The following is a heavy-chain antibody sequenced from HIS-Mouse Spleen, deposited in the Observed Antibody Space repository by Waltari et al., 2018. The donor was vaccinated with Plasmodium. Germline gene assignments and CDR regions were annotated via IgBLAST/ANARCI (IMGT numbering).Heavy chain of an antibody. Sequence: QVQLVESGGGVVQPGRSLRLSCAASGFTFSSYGMHWVRQAPGKGLGWVAVISNDGSNKYYADSGKGRFTISRDNSKNTLYLQINSLRAEDTAVYYCAKILSYSSSPEDYWGQGTLVTVPS. CDR1: GFTFSSYG. V-gene: IGHV3-30*18. CDR2: ISNDGSNK. D-gene: IGHD6-6*01. J-gene: IGHJ4*02. CDR3: AKILSYSSSPEDY.